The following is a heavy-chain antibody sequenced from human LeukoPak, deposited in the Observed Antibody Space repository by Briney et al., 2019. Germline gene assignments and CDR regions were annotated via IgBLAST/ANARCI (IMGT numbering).Heavy chain of an antibody. D-gene: IGHD3-10*01. J-gene: IGHJ3*02. CDR2: ISYDGSNK. V-gene: IGHV3-30*04. Sequence: HPGRSLRLSCAASGFTFSSYAMHWVRQAPGKGLEWVAVISYDGSNKYYADSVKGRFTISRDNSKNTLYLQMNSLRAEDTAVYYCARDEVVRGVFIGGDAFDIWGQGTMVTVSS. CDR3: ARDEVVRGVFIGGDAFDI. CDR1: GFTFSSYA.